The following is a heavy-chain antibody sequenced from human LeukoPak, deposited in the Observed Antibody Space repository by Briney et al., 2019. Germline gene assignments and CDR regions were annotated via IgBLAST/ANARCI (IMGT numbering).Heavy chain of an antibody. CDR3: ASGSSGYDP. V-gene: IGHV4-39*01. J-gene: IGHJ5*02. CDR2: IYYSGST. Sequence: PSETLSLTCTVSGGSISSSSYYWGWIRQPPGKGLEWIGSIYYSGSTYYNPSLKSRVTISVDTSKNQFSLKLSSVTAADTAVYFCASGSSGYDPWGQGTLVTVSS. D-gene: IGHD5-12*01. CDR1: GGSISSSSYY.